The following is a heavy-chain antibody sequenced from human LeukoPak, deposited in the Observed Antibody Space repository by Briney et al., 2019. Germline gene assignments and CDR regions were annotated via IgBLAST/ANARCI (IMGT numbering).Heavy chain of an antibody. Sequence: AASVKVSCKASGYTFTGYYMHWVRQAPGQGLEWMGWINPNSGGTNYAQKFQGRVTMTRDTSISTAYMELSRLRSDDTAVYYCARSAFGVVIYDYWGQGTLVTVSS. CDR2: INPNSGGT. D-gene: IGHD3-3*01. V-gene: IGHV1-2*02. J-gene: IGHJ4*02. CDR3: ARSAFGVVIYDY. CDR1: GYTFTGYY.